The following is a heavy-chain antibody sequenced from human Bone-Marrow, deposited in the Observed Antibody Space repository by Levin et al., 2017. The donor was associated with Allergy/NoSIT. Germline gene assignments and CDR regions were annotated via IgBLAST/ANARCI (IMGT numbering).Heavy chain of an antibody. Sequence: GASVKVSCKASGYTFTSYGISWVRQAPGQGLEWMGWISAYNGNTNYAQKLQGRVTMTTDTSTSTAYMELRSLRSDDTAVYYCAREEGGSYYYWTPFHYWGQGTLVTVSS. V-gene: IGHV1-18*01. CDR3: AREEGGSYYYWTPFHY. J-gene: IGHJ4*02. CDR2: ISAYNGNT. D-gene: IGHD1-26*01. CDR1: GYTFTSYG.